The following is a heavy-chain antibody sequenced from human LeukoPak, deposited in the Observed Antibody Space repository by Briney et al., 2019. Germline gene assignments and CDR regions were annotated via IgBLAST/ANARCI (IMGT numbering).Heavy chain of an antibody. CDR3: AKGLPVPGYYYGSGSYTYFDY. D-gene: IGHD3-10*01. CDR2: ISGSGGST. V-gene: IGHV3-23*01. J-gene: IGHJ4*02. Sequence: GGSLRLSCAASGFTFSSYAMSWVRQAPGKGLEWVSAISGSGGSTYYADSVKGRFTISRDNSKNTLYLQMNSLRAEDTAVYYCAKGLPVPGYYYGSGSYTYFDYWGQGTLVTVSS. CDR1: GFTFSSYA.